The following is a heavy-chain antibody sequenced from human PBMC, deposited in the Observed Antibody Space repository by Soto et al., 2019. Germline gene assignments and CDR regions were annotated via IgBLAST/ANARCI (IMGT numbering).Heavy chain of an antibody. CDR2: INAGNGNT. Sequence: GASVKVSCKASGYTFTSYAMHWVRQAPGQRLEWMGWINAGNGNTKYSQKFQGRVTITRDTSASTAYMELSSLRSEDTAVYYCARELPRIGPSIAVAGKYNWFDPWGQGTLVTVSS. D-gene: IGHD6-19*01. V-gene: IGHV1-3*01. CDR3: ARELPRIGPSIAVAGKYNWFDP. CDR1: GYTFTSYA. J-gene: IGHJ5*02.